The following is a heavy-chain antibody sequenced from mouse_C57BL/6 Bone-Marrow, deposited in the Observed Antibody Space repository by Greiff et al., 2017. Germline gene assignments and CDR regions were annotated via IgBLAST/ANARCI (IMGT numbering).Heavy chain of an antibody. V-gene: IGHV1-39*01. J-gene: IGHJ2*01. CDR1: GYSFTDYN. Sequence: VQLKESGPELVKPGASVKISCKASGYSFTDYNMNWVKQSNGKSLEWIGVINPNYGTTSYNQKFKGKATLTVDQSSSTAYMQLNSLTSEDSAVYYCARMGPIYYGNYVNYFDYWGQGTTLTVSS. D-gene: IGHD2-1*01. CDR3: ARMGPIYYGNYVNYFDY. CDR2: INPNYGTT.